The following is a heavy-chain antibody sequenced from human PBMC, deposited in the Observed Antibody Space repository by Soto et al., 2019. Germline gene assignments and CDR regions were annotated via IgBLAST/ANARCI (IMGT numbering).Heavy chain of an antibody. CDR2: IFHSGST. CDR3: ARDQNGSPHFDY. V-gene: IGHV4-59*01. J-gene: IGHJ4*02. D-gene: IGHD1-26*01. CDR1: GASISSFY. Sequence: SETLSLTCTVSGASISSFYWSWIRQPPGERLEWIGYIFHSGSTNYNPSLKSRATISVDTSKNLFSLKLSSVTAADTAVYYCARDQNGSPHFDYWGQGTLVTAPQ.